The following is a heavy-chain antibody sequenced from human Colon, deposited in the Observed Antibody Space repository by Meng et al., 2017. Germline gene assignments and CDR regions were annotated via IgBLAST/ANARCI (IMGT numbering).Heavy chain of an antibody. CDR2: IYSSGRT. J-gene: IGHJ5*02. V-gene: IGHV4-4*07. CDR1: VGSMSGYY. Sequence: QWRLQGSGPALVKPPETLALTVTVSVGSMSGYYWNWIRQPAGKGLEWIGHIYSSGRTNYNPSLKSRVTISVDSSKNQFSLNLTSVTAADTAVYFCARVQRFCTGGICSNWFDPWGQGTLVTVSS. D-gene: IGHD2-15*01. CDR3: ARVQRFCTGGICSNWFDP.